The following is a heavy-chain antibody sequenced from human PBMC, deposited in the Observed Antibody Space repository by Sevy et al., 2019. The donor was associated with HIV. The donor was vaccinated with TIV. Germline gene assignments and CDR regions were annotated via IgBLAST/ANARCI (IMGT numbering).Heavy chain of an antibody. CDR1: GFTFGYFT. CDR3: ARSTEYSDNRGYDA. Sequence: GGSLRLSCAASGFTFGYFTMNWVRQAPGKGLEWVSSISSGSGSIFYVDSVKGRFTVSRDNAKKSLFLQMNSLRDEDTALYYCARSTEYSDNRGYDAWGRGTLVTVSS. D-gene: IGHD3-22*01. V-gene: IGHV3-21*03. J-gene: IGHJ5*02. CDR2: ISSGSGSI.